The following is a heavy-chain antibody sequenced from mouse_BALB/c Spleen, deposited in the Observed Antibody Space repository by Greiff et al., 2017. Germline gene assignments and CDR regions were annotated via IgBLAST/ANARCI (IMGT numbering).Heavy chain of an antibody. D-gene: IGHD1-1*01. CDR3: ARGGYYGSQDY. CDR2: IYPGDGST. V-gene: IGHV1S56*01. J-gene: IGHJ2*01. CDR1: GYTFTSYY. Sequence: VQLQQSGPELVKPGASVKMSCKASGYTFTSYYIHWVKQRPGQGLEWIGWIYPGDGSTKYNEKFKGKTTLTADKSSSTAYMLLSSLTSEDSAIYFCARGGYYGSQDYWGQGTTLTVSS.